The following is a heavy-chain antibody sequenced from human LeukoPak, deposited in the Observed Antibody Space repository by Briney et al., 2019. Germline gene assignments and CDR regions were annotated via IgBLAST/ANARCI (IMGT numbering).Heavy chain of an antibody. CDR2: IYYSGST. J-gene: IGHJ6*02. CDR1: GGSISSYY. V-gene: IGHV4-59*08. D-gene: IGHD6-13*01. CDR3: ARHGSPDSSSWYGEDYYGMDV. Sequence: SETLSLTCTVSGGSISSYYWSWIRQPPGKGLEWIGYIYYSGSTNYNPSLKSRVTISVDTSKNQFSLKLSSVTAADTAVYYCARHGSPDSSSWYGEDYYGMDVWGQGTTVTVSS.